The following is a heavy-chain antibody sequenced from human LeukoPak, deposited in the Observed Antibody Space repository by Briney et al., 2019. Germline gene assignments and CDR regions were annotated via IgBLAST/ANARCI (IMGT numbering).Heavy chain of an antibody. J-gene: IGHJ4*02. CDR3: ARGRGVVVIAYFDY. D-gene: IGHD3-22*01. CDR1: GGTFSSYA. V-gene: IGHV1-69*04. Sequence: SVKVSCKASGGTFSSYAISWVRQAPGQGLEWMGRIIPILGIANYAQKFQGRVTITADKSTSTAYMELSSLRSEDTAVYYCARGRGVVVIAYFDYWGQGTLVTVSS. CDR2: IIPILGIA.